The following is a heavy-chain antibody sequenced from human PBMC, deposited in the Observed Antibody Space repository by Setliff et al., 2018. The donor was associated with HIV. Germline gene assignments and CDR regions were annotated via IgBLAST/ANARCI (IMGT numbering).Heavy chain of an antibody. D-gene: IGHD3-22*01. CDR2: IRSRVNGGTT. CDR1: FSDHA. J-gene: IGHJ4*02. CDR3: TRVIYYYDGSGYHGGLDY. Sequence: FSDHAMSWVRQAPGKGLEWVGLIRSRVNGGTTEYAASVKGRFVISRDESKSIAYLQMNSLKTEDTAVYYCTRVIYYYDGSGYHGGLDYWGQGTLVTVSS. V-gene: IGHV3-49*04.